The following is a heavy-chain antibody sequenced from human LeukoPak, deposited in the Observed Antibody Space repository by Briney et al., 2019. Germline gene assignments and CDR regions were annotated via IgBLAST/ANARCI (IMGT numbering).Heavy chain of an antibody. D-gene: IGHD3-10*01. CDR3: AKDPSSYYGSGSAFDY. V-gene: IGHV3-23*01. CDR2: ISGSGGST. J-gene: IGHJ4*02. Sequence: AGGSLRLSCAASGFTFSSYAMSWVRQAPGEGLEWVSAISGSGGSTYYADSVKGRFTISRDNSKNTLYLQMNSLRAEDTAVYYCAKDPSSYYGSGSAFDYWGQGTLVTVSS. CDR1: GFTFSSYA.